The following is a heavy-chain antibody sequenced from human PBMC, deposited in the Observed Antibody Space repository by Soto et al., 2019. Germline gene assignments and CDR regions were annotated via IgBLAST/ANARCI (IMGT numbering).Heavy chain of an antibody. Sequence: PGGSLRLSCAASGFTFISYWMSWVRQAPGKGLEWVANIKQDGSEKYYVDSVKGRFTISRDNAKNSLYLQMNSLRAEDTAVYYCARDREQLVPPYYYYYYGMDVWGQGTTVTVSS. J-gene: IGHJ6*02. CDR2: IKQDGSEK. CDR1: GFTFISYW. V-gene: IGHV3-7*03. CDR3: ARDREQLVPPYYYYYYGMDV. D-gene: IGHD6-6*01.